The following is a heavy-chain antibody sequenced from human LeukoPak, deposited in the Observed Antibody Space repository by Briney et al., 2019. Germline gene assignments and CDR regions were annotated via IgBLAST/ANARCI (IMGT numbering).Heavy chain of an antibody. CDR1: GGTFSSYA. CDR2: IIPIFGTA. V-gene: IGHV1-69*05. CDR3: ARGQGGYSSSSLGY. D-gene: IGHD6-13*01. Sequence: SVKVSCKASGGTFSSYAISWVRQAPGQGLEWMGGIIPIFGTANYAQKFQGRVTITTDESTSTAYMELSSLRSEDTAVYYCARGQGGYSSSSLGYWGQGTLVTVSS. J-gene: IGHJ4*02.